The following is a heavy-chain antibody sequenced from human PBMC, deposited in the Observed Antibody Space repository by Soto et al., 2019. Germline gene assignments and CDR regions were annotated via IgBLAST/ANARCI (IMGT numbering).Heavy chain of an antibody. CDR2: IKSKTAGGTT. Sequence: SVSNAWMNWVRPAPGQGLEWVGRIKSKTAGGTTDYAAPVKGRFTISRDDSKNTLYLQMNSLKTEDTAVYYCTTDDYGDYAAFDMWGQGTMVTVAS. CDR1: SVSNAW. CDR3: TTDDYGDYAAFDM. D-gene: IGHD4-17*01. J-gene: IGHJ3*02. V-gene: IGHV3-15*07.